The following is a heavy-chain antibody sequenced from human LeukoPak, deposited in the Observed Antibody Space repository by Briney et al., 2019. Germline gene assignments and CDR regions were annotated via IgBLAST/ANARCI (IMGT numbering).Heavy chain of an antibody. Sequence: ASVKVSCKVSRYTLTELSMHRVRHAPGKGVEWMGGFDPEDGETIYAQKFQGRVTMTEDTSTDTAYMELSSLRSEDTAVYYCATDSNKGVAFDYWGQGTLVTVSS. CDR3: ATDSNKGVAFDY. CDR2: FDPEDGET. V-gene: IGHV1-24*01. J-gene: IGHJ4*02. CDR1: RYTLTELS. D-gene: IGHD3-3*01.